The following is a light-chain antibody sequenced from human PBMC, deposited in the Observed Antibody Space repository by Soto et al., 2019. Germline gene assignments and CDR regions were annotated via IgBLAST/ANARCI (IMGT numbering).Light chain of an antibody. CDR2: DAS. CDR3: QQYDNWPRT. J-gene: IGKJ1*01. CDR1: QSGRSN. Sequence: EKVMTQSPATLSVYPGERATLSSRPSQSGRSNLAWYQQNPGQPPRLLIYDASSRATGIPSRFSGSGSGTEFTLTISSLKSEDFAVYYCQQYDNWPRTFGQGTRVDFK. V-gene: IGKV3-15*01.